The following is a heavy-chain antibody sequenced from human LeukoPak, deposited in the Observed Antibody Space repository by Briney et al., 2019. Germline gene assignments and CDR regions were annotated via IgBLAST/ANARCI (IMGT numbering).Heavy chain of an antibody. D-gene: IGHD3-22*01. CDR3: ARGGSHYYDSSVLDY. J-gene: IGHJ4*02. CDR1: GFTFSSYA. CDR2: ISYDGSNK. V-gene: IGHV3-30*04. Sequence: GGSLRLSCAASGFTFSSYAMHWVRQAPGKGLEWVAIISYDGSNKYYADSMRGRFTISRDNSKNTLYLQMNSLRAEDTAVYYCARGGSHYYDSSVLDYWGQGTLVTVSS.